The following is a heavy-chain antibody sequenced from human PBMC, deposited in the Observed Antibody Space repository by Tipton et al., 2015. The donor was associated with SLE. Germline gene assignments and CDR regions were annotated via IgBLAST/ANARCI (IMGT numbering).Heavy chain of an antibody. CDR2: ICYSGGT. CDR1: GDSLVGDY. D-gene: IGHD6-19*01. J-gene: IGHJ4*02. V-gene: IGHV4-34*01. Sequence: GLVKPSETLSLTCAVYGDSLVGDYWTWIRQPPGKGLEWTGNICYSGGTYCNPSLKSRVTISVDTSKNQFSLKLSSVTAADTAVDYCARDAGIAVAGRGYLDYWGQGTLVTVSS. CDR3: ARDAGIAVAGRGYLDY.